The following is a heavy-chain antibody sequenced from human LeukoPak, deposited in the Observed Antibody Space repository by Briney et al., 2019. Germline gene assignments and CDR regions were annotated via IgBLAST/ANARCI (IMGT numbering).Heavy chain of an antibody. CDR3: ASLYGSGKKWVDP. V-gene: IGHV3-72*01. CDR2: TRNKANSYTT. J-gene: IGHJ5*02. Sequence: GGSLRLSCAASGFTFSDHYMDWVRQAPGQGLEWVGRTRNKANSYTTEYAASVKGRFTISRDDSKNSLNLQMTSLKTEDTAVYYWASLYGSGKKWVDPWGQGTLVTVSS. CDR1: GFTFSDHY. D-gene: IGHD3-10*01.